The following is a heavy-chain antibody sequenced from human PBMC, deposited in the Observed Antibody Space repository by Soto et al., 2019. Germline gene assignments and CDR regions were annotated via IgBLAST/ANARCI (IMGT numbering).Heavy chain of an antibody. V-gene: IGHV1-18*01. CDR2: ISGYNGNT. J-gene: IGHJ4*02. Sequence: QVQLVQSGAAVKEPGASVKVSCKASGYTFTNYGISWVRQAPGQGLEWMGWISGYNGNTNYAQNLQDRVTMTTDTSTTTAYMELRSLESDDTAVYYCARDRKVSKDIYLIPIDYWGQGTLVTVSS. CDR3: ARDRKVSKDIYLIPIDY. CDR1: GYTFTNYG. D-gene: IGHD2-2*02.